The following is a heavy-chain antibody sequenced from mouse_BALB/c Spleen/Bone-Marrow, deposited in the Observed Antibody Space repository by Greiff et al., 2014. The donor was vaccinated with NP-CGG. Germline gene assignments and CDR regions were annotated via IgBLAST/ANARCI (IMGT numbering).Heavy chain of an antibody. CDR3: ANYYGSSSY. J-gene: IGHJ2*01. CDR1: GCTFTSSW. V-gene: IGHV1S130*01. CDR2: IHPNSGNT. D-gene: IGHD1-1*01. Sequence: SGSVLVTPGASVKLSCEASGCTFTSSWMHWAKQRPGQGLEWIGEIHPNSGNTNYNEKFKGKATLTVDTSSSTAYVDLSSLTSEDSAVYYCANYYGSSSYWGQGTTLTVSS.